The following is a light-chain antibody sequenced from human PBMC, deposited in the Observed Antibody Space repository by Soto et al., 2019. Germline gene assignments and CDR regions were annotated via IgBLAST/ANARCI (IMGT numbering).Light chain of an antibody. CDR1: QGISNY. Sequence: DIQMTQSPSSLSASVGDRITITCRASQGISNYLAWYQQKPGKVPKLLIYAASTLQSGVPSRFSGSGSGTDFTLAISSLQPEDFAVYYCQQYNNWPPVTFGPGTKVDIK. V-gene: IGKV1-27*01. J-gene: IGKJ3*01. CDR2: AAS. CDR3: QQYNNWPPVT.